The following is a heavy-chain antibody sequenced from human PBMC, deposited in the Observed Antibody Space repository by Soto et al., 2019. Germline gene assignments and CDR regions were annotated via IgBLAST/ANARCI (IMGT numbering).Heavy chain of an antibody. CDR3: ARCLRGYSGYSGY. J-gene: IGHJ4*02. V-gene: IGHV3-11*05. CDR2: ISSRGSDT. D-gene: IGHD5-12*01. Sequence: QVQLVESGGGLVKPGGCPRLSCAASGFTFSDYYMSWIRQAPGKGLEWVSYISSRGSDTNYADSVKGQFTVSRDNAKNPLSLQMTSLRAEDTAVYYCARCLRGYSGYSGYWGQGTLVTVSS. CDR1: GFTFSDYY.